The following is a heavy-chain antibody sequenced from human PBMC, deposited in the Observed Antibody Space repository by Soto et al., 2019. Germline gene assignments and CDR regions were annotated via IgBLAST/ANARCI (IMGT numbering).Heavy chain of an antibody. D-gene: IGHD6-19*01. CDR2: ISGSSTYI. CDR3: ARGDVTGLYNSGWSPRY. CDR1: GFTFSYYS. Sequence: EVQLVESGGGLVKPGESLRVSCAASGFTFSYYSLHWVRQAPGKGLEWVSSISGSSTYIYYADRVKGGFTISRDNAKNSLYLRMDSMRAEDTAVYYCARGDVTGLYNSGWSPRYWGQGTLVTVSS. J-gene: IGHJ4*02. V-gene: IGHV3-21*04.